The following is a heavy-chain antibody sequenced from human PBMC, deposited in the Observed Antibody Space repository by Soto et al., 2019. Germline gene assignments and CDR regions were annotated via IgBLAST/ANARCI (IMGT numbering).Heavy chain of an antibody. CDR2: IYYSGRT. D-gene: IGHD2-15*01. CDR3: ARHYCGGGGCYYFDH. V-gene: IGHV4-59*08. CDR1: GGSISSYY. Sequence: QVQLQESGPGLVKSLETLSLTCTVSGGSISSYYWSWIRQPPGTGLEWIGYIYYSGRTNYNPSLKSRVTISVDTSKNQFSLKLTSVTAADTAVYYCARHYCGGGGCYYFDHWGQGTLVTVSS. J-gene: IGHJ4*02.